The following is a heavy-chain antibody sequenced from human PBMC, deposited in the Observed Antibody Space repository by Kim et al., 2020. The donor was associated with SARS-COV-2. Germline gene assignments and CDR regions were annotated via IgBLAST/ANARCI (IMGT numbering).Heavy chain of an antibody. CDR1: GGSFSGYY. CDR2: INHSGST. J-gene: IGHJ6*02. CDR3: ARVGYSGSPRPPYGMDV. Sequence: SETLSLTCAVYGGSFSGYYWSWIRQPPGKGLEWIGEINHSGSTNYNPSLKSRVTISVDTSKNQFSLKLSSVTAADTAVYYCARVGYSGSPRPPYGMDVWGQGTTVTVSS. V-gene: IGHV4-34*01. D-gene: IGHD1-26*01.